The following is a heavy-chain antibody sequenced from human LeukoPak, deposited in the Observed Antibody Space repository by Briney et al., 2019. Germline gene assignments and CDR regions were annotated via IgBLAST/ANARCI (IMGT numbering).Heavy chain of an antibody. CDR3: AREGGLMLDY. J-gene: IGHJ4*02. CDR1: GGSISSDY. CDR2: IFHSGST. V-gene: IGHV4-59*01. Sequence: SETLSLTCTVSGGSISSDYWNWIRQPPGRGLEWIGCIFHSGSTKYNPSLMSRVTISVDTSKNQFSLKLSSVTAADTAVYYCAREGGLMLDYWGQGTLVTVSS. D-gene: IGHD3-16*01.